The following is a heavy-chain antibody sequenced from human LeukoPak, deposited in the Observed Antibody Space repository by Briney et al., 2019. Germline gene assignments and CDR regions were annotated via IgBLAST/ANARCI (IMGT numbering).Heavy chain of an antibody. CDR2: ISNSGSNI. D-gene: IGHD3-10*01. CDR1: GFTFSDSF. Sequence: PGGSLRLSCAASGFTFSDSFMNWVRQAPGKGLEWLSYISNSGSNIDYAESVRGRFTISRDNANHSLYLQMNSLRAEDTAVYYCARSGRGVDSFYFYMDVWGKGTTVTVSS. CDR3: ARSGRGVDSFYFYMDV. V-gene: IGHV3-11*04. J-gene: IGHJ6*03.